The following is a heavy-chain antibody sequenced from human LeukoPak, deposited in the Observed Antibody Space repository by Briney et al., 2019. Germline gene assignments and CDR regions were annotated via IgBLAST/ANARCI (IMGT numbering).Heavy chain of an antibody. CDR1: GFTFSSNW. CDR3: ARETWSRGGDAFDI. Sequence: GSLRLSCAASGFTFSSNWMHWVRQAPGKGLVWVSRINEDGSTTNYADSVKGRSTIFRDNAKNTLYLQMNSLTVEDTAVYYCARETWSRGGDAFDIWGRGTMVTVSS. CDR2: INEDGSTT. V-gene: IGHV3-74*01. J-gene: IGHJ3*02. D-gene: IGHD3-10*01.